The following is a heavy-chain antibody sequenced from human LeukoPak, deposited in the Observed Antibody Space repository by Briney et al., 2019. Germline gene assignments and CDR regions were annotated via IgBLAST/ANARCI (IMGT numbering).Heavy chain of an antibody. V-gene: IGHV2-70*11. CDR3: ARIRYYDSSGKNWFDP. CDR1: GFSLSTSGMC. CDR2: IDWDDDK. J-gene: IGHJ5*02. D-gene: IGHD3-22*01. Sequence: SGPTLVNPTQTLTRTCTFSGFSLSTSGMCVSWIRQPPGKALEWLARIDWDDDKYYSTSLKTRLTISKDTSKNQVVLTMTNMDPVDTATYYCARIRYYDSSGKNWFDPWGQGTLVTVSS.